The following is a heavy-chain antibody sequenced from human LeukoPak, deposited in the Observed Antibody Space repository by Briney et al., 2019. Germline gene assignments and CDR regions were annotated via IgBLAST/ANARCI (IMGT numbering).Heavy chain of an antibody. Sequence: GGSLRLSCEASGFTFSSFAIHWVRQAPGKGLEWVAVISSDGSNKYYPDSVKGRFTISRDNSKNTLYLQMNNLRADDTAVYYCARGHYGLDVWGQGTTVTVSS. CDR3: ARGHYGLDV. V-gene: IGHV3-30-3*01. J-gene: IGHJ6*02. CDR2: ISSDGSNK. CDR1: GFTFSSFA.